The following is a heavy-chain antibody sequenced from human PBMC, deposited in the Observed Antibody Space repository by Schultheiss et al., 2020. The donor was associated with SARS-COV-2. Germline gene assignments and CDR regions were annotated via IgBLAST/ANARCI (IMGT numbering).Heavy chain of an antibody. J-gene: IGHJ4*02. Sequence: GGSLRLSCAASGFTFSNAWMSWVRQAPGKGLEWVGRIKSKTDGGTTDYAAPVKGRFTISRDDSKNTLYLQMNSLRAEDTAVYYCARGKGATTYLDYWGQGTLVTVSS. CDR1: GFTFSNAW. CDR3: ARGKGATTYLDY. V-gene: IGHV3-15*01. CDR2: IKSKTDGGTT. D-gene: IGHD1-26*01.